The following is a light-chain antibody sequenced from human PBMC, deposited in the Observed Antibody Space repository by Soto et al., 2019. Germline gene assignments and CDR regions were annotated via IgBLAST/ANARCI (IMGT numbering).Light chain of an antibody. CDR3: QQYGSSPAT. CDR2: GAS. CDR1: QSVNRN. Sequence: EIVMTQSPATLSVSPGERATLSCRASQSVNRNLAWYQQKCGQAPRLLIYGASTRATGVPARFSGSGSGTEFTLTITGLEPEDCAVYYCQQYGSSPATFGQGTKLEIK. V-gene: IGKV3-15*01. J-gene: IGKJ2*01.